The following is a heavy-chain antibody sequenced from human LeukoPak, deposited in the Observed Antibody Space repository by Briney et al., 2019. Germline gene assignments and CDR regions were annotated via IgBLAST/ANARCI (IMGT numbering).Heavy chain of an antibody. J-gene: IGHJ2*01. CDR2: IYYSGST. D-gene: IGHD3-10*01. CDR3: ASHPPGAYWYFDL. Sequence: SETLSLTCTVSGGSISSSSYYWGWIRQPPGKGLEWIGSIYYSGSTYYNPSLKSRVTISVNTSKNQFSLKLSSVTAADTAVYYCASHPPGAYWYFDLWGRGTLVTVSS. V-gene: IGHV4-39*01. CDR1: GGSISSSSYY.